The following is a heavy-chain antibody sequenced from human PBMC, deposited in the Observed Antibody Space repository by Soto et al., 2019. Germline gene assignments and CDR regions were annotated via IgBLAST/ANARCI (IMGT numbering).Heavy chain of an antibody. Sequence: GGSLRLSCAASGLTFSNYAMSWVRQAPGKGLEWVSAISGSAGSTYYADSVKGRFTISRDNSKNTLYLQMNSLRAEDTAIYYCAKDWASSGDRRFDYWGQGTLVTVSS. J-gene: IGHJ4*02. CDR3: AKDWASSGDRRFDY. V-gene: IGHV3-23*01. CDR2: ISGSAGST. CDR1: GLTFSNYA. D-gene: IGHD3-16*01.